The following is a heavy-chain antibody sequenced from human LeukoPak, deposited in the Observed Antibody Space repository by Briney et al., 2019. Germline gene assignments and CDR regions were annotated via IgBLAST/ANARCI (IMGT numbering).Heavy chain of an antibody. J-gene: IGHJ3*02. CDR1: GYTFSSYD. D-gene: IGHD2-15*01. CDR3: ARRTRELGYCSGGSCYHDAFDI. V-gene: IGHV1-8*01. CDR2: MNPNSGNT. Sequence: ASVEVSCKASGYTFSSYDINWVRQATGQGLEWMGWMNPNSGNTGYAQRFQGRVTMTRNTSKNTAYMELSSLRSEDTAVYYCARRTRELGYCSGGSCYHDAFDIWGQGTMVTVPS.